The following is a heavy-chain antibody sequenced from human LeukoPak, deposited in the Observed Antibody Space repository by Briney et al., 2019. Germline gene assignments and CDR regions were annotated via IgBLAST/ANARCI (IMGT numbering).Heavy chain of an antibody. CDR3: ARDLVVVATYYFDY. D-gene: IGHD2-15*01. V-gene: IGHV3-7*03. J-gene: IGHJ4*02. CDR1: GFTFSSYW. Sequence: GSLRLSCAASGFTFSSYWMSWVRQAPGKGLEWVANIKQDGSEKYYVDSVKGRFTISRDNAKNPLYLQMNSLRAEDTAVYYCARDLVVVATYYFDYWGQGTLVTVSS. CDR2: IKQDGSEK.